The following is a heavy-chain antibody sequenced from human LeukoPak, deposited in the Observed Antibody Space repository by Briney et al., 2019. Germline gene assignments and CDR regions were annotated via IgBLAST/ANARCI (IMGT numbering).Heavy chain of an antibody. V-gene: IGHV4-39*01. Sequence: PSETLSLTCTVSGGSITSSSYYWGWIRQPPGKGLEWIGNIYNGESTYYNPSLKSRLTISVDTSKNQFSLKLGSVTAADTAVYFCARSARIAARPQNFDYWGQGTLVPVSS. J-gene: IGHJ4*02. CDR1: GGSITSSSYY. D-gene: IGHD6-6*01. CDR3: ARSARIAARPQNFDY. CDR2: IYNGEST.